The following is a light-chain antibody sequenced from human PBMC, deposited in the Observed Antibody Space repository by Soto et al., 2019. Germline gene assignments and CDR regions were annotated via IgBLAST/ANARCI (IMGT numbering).Light chain of an antibody. Sequence: IRLTQSPSSLSASVGDRVTISCRASQSISTYLMWYHQKPGKAPNLLIYGASGLQNGVPSRFAGSGSGTEFTLTITGLQPEDFGTYYCQQSSITPRSFGQGTKVDIK. CDR3: QQSSITPRS. CDR2: GAS. J-gene: IGKJ1*01. CDR1: QSISTY. V-gene: IGKV1-39*01.